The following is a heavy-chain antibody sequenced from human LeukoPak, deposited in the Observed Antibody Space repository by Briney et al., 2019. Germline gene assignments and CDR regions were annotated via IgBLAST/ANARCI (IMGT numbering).Heavy chain of an antibody. V-gene: IGHV3-30*07. J-gene: IGHJ4*02. Sequence: SVKGRFTISRDDSKNTLYLQMNSLRAEDTAVYYCARGVGYYDSSGTIDYWGQGTLVTVSS. D-gene: IGHD3-22*01. CDR3: ARGVGYYDSSGTIDY.